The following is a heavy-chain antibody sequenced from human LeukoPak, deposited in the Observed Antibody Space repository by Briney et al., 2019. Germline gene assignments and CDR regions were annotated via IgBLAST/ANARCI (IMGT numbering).Heavy chain of an antibody. CDR1: GYTFTGYY. J-gene: IGHJ6*02. CDR3: ARGPWGTSTSETYYYYYGMDG. V-gene: IGHV1-2*02. CDR2: INPKSGGT. D-gene: IGHD7-27*01. Sequence: ASVKVSCKASGYTFTGYYMHWVRQAPGQGLERMGWINPKSGGTNHAQKFQGRVTMTRDTSIRTAYMELSRLRSDDTAVYYCARGPWGTSTSETYYYYYGMDGWGQGATVTVSS.